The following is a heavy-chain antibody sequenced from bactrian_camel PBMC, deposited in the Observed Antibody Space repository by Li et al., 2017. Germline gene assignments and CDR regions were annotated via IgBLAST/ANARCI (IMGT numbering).Heavy chain of an antibody. V-gene: IGHV3S40*01. CDR3: ARGAGSYFTHIRD. CDR2: VSRGLGRA. Sequence: DVQLVESGGGSVQAGGTLRLSCVASGYTDSLNCMGWFRQAPGKGLEWVSAVSRGLGRAFYADSVKGRFTVSRDNAKNTAYLQMSSLKPNDTAVYYCARGAGSYFTHIRDWGQGTQVTVS. CDR1: GYTDSLNC. D-gene: IGHD2*01. J-gene: IGHJ4*01.